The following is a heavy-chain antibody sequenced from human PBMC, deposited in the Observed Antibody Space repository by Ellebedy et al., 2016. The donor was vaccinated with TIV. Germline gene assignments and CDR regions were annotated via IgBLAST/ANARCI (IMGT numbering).Heavy chain of an antibody. D-gene: IGHD3-10*01. V-gene: IGHV1-24*01. CDR2: FDPEDGKT. J-gene: IGHJ4*02. CDR3: ATARFLWVGVFDY. CDR1: GGTFSSYA. Sequence: ASVKVSSKASGGTFSSYAISWVRQAPGKGLEWMGGFDPEDGKTIYAQKFQGRVTMTEDTSTDTAYMELSRLSSEDTAVYYCATARFLWVGVFDYWGQGTLVTVSS.